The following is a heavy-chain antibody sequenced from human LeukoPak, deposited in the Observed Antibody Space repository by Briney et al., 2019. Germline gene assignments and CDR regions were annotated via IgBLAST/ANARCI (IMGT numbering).Heavy chain of an antibody. CDR1: GYTFTSYG. V-gene: IGHV1-18*01. Sequence: GASVKVSCKASGYTFTSYGISWVRQAPGQGLEWMGWISAYNGNTNYAQKLQGRVTMTTDTSTSTAYMELRSLRSDDTAVYYCARAGVMVATNYYGMDVWGQGTTVTVSS. CDR3: ARAGVMVATNYYGMDV. CDR2: ISAYNGNT. J-gene: IGHJ6*02. D-gene: IGHD5-12*01.